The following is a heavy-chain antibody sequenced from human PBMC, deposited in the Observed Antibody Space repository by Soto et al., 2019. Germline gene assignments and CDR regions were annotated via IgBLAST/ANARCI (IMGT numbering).Heavy chain of an antibody. V-gene: IGHV4-30-4*01. CDR3: ARGSLENADILTGYYFPFYSPHMDV. CDR1: GGSISSGDYY. D-gene: IGHD3-9*01. CDR2: IYYSGST. J-gene: IGHJ6*03. Sequence: SETLSLTCTVAGGSISSGDYYWSWIRQPPGKGLEWIGYIYYSGSTYYKPSLKSRVTISIDTSKNQFSLKLSSMTAADTAVYYCARGSLENADILTGYYFPFYSPHMDVWGKGTTVTVSS.